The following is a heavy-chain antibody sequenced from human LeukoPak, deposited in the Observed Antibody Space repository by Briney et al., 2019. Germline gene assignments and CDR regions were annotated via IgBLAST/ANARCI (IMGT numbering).Heavy chain of an antibody. D-gene: IGHD2-2*01. CDR2: IYYSGST. CDR3: ASSHVVVPAAMARPDAFDI. Sequence: SETLSLTCTVSGGSISSSSYYWGWIRQPPGKGLEWIGSIYYSGSTYYNPSLKSRATISVDTTNNQFLLKLSSVTAADTAVYYCASSHVVVPAAMARPDAFDIWGQGTMVTVSS. CDR1: GGSISSSSYY. J-gene: IGHJ3*02. V-gene: IGHV4-39*01.